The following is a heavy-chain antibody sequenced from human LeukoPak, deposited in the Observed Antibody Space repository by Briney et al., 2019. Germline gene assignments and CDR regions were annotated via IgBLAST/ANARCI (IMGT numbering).Heavy chain of an antibody. D-gene: IGHD3-16*01. CDR1: GGSFSGYY. Sequence: SETLSLTCAVYGGSFSGYYWSWIRQPPGKGLEWIGYIYYSGSTNYNPSLKSRVTISVDTSKNQFSLKLSSVTAADTAVYYCAREGGYYYYYYMDVWGKGTTVTVSS. CDR2: IYYSGST. J-gene: IGHJ6*03. CDR3: AREGGYYYYYYMDV. V-gene: IGHV4-59*01.